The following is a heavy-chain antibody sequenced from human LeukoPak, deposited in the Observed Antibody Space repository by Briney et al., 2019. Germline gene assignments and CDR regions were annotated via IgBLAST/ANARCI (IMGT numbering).Heavy chain of an antibody. V-gene: IGHV3-66*02. Sequence: GGSLRLSCAASGFTVSSNYMSWVRQAPGKGLEWVSVIYSGGSTYYADSVKGRFTISRDNSKNTLYLQMNSLRAEATAVYYCAREAITATGPFDYWGQGTLVTVSS. J-gene: IGHJ4*02. CDR2: IYSGGST. CDR3: AREAITATGPFDY. D-gene: IGHD6-25*01. CDR1: GFTVSSNY.